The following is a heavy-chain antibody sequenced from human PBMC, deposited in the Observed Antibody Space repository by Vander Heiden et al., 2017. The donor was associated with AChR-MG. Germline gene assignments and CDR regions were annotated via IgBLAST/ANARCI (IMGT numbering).Heavy chain of an antibody. CDR2: IIPIFGTA. D-gene: IGHD2-2*02. CDR1: GATFRSYA. V-gene: IGHV1-69*06. J-gene: IGHJ6*02. Sequence: QVQLVQYGAEVKKPGSPVKVSCTASGATFRSYAISWVRQAPGQGLEWMGGIIPIFGTANYAQKFQGRFTITADKSTSTAYMELSSLRSEDTAVYYCAREYQLLYAYYYYGMDVWGQGTTVTVSS. CDR3: AREYQLLYAYYYYGMDV.